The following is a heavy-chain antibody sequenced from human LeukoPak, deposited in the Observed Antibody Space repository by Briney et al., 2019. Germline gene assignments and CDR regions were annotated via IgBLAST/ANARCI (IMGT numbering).Heavy chain of an antibody. CDR1: GFTFSSYG. D-gene: IGHD3-22*01. CDR3: ARGPHRYYYDSSGYLPDY. CDR2: ISGSGGST. Sequence: GGSLRLSCAVSGFTFSSYGISWVPQAPGKGLEWISAISGSGGSTYYAESVKGRFTISRDNSKNTLYLQMNSLRAEDTAVYYCARGPHRYYYDSSGYLPDYWGQGTLVTVSS. J-gene: IGHJ4*02. V-gene: IGHV3-23*01.